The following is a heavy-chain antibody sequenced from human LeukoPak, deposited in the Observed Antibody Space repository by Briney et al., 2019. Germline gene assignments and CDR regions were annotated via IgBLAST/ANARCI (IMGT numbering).Heavy chain of an antibody. V-gene: IGHV3-53*01. D-gene: IGHD3-10*01. J-gene: IGHJ6*02. CDR3: ARDGTYYYGQGMDV. CDR1: GFTVSSNY. CDR2: IYSGGST. Sequence: GGSLRLSCAASGFTVSSNYMSWVRQAPGKGPEWVSVIYSGGSTYYADSVKGRFTISRDNSKNTLYLQMNSLRAEDTAVYYCARDGTYYYGQGMDVWGQGTTVTVSS.